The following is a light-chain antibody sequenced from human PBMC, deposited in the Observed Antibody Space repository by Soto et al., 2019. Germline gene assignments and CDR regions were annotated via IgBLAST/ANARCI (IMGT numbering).Light chain of an antibody. CDR3: QQRSNWL. CDR1: QSVSSY. CDR2: DAS. J-gene: IGKJ4*01. Sequence: EIVLTQSPATLSLSPGERATLSCRASQSVSSYLAWYQQKPGQAPRLLIYDASSRATGIPARFSGSGSGTDFTLTISSLEPEDCAVYYCQQRSNWLFGGGTKVEIK. V-gene: IGKV3-11*01.